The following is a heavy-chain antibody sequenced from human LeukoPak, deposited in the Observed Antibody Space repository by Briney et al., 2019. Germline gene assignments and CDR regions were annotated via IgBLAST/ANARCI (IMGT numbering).Heavy chain of an antibody. J-gene: IGHJ4*02. CDR3: ATSGNYYLKY. Sequence: GGSLRLSCAASGFTFSSYWMHWVRQAPGKGLVWVSRISDGGSTTTYADSVKGRFTISRDNAKNTLYLQMNGLRAEDTAVYYCATSGNYYLKYWGQGTLVTVSS. D-gene: IGHD1-26*01. CDR1: GFTFSSYW. V-gene: IGHV3-74*01. CDR2: ISDGGSTT.